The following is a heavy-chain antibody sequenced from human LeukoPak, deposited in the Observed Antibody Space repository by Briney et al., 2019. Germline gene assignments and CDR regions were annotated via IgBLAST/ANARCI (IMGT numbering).Heavy chain of an antibody. CDR3: ARDVSSTSSWWFDP. CDR2: INPNSGGT. Sequence: VASVKVSCKASGYTFTGYYMHWVRQAPGQGLEWMGWINPNSGGTNYAQKFQGRVTMTRDMSTRTDYMELSSLRYEDTAVYYCARDVSSTSSWWFDPWGQGTLVIVSS. D-gene: IGHD2-2*01. V-gene: IGHV1-2*02. CDR1: GYTFTGYY. J-gene: IGHJ5*02.